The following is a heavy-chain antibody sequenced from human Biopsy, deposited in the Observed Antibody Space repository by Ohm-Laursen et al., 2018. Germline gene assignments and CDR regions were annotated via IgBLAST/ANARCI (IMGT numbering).Heavy chain of an antibody. CDR2: ISAGGAGT. Sequence: SLRLSCTASGFTFSTYTMNWVRQAPGRGLEWVSAISAGGAGTYYADSVRGRFTISRDNFKNTLFLQMDSLRAEDTAVYYCAKDLRKKAAIQLWNNWFDPWGQGTLVTVSS. V-gene: IGHV3-23*01. CDR1: GFTFSTYT. J-gene: IGHJ5*02. D-gene: IGHD5-18*01. CDR3: AKDLRKKAAIQLWNNWFDP.